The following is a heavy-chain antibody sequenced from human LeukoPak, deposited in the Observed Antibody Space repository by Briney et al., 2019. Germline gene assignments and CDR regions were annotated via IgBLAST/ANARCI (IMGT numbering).Heavy chain of an antibody. CDR1: GGSISSSNW. D-gene: IGHD6-13*01. Sequence: PSGSLSLTCAVSGGSISSSNWWSWVRQPPGKGLEWIGEIYHSGSTNYNPSLKSRVTISVDKSKNQFSLKLSSVTAADTAVYYCARGVAAAGTDGFDPWGQGTLVTVSS. V-gene: IGHV4-4*02. CDR2: IYHSGST. J-gene: IGHJ5*02. CDR3: ARGVAAAGTDGFDP.